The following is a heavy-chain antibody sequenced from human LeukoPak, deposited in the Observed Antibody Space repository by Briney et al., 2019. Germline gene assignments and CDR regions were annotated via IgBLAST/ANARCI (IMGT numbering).Heavy chain of an antibody. CDR2: ISGSGGST. Sequence: GGSLRLSCAASGFTFSSYAMSWVRQAPGKGLEWVSAISGSGGSTYYADSVKGRFTISRDNSKNTLYLQMNSLRAEDTAVYYCAKGGSHDSSGYYHSRNPHFDYWGQGTLVTVSS. CDR1: GFTFSSYA. J-gene: IGHJ4*02. D-gene: IGHD3-22*01. CDR3: AKGGSHDSSGYYHSRNPHFDY. V-gene: IGHV3-23*01.